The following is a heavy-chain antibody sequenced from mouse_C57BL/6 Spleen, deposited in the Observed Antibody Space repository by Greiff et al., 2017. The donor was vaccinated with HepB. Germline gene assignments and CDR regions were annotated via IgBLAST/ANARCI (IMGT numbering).Heavy chain of an antibody. D-gene: IGHD1-1*01. CDR1: GYTFTDYN. CDR3: ARGGLITTVGDWYFDV. CDR2: INPNNGGT. J-gene: IGHJ1*03. V-gene: IGHV1-18*01. Sequence: EVQLQQSGPELVKPGASVKIPCKASGYTFTDYNMDWVKQSHGKSLEWIGDINPNNGGTIYNQKFKGKATLTVDKSSSTAYMELRSLTSEDTAVYYCARGGLITTVGDWYFDVWGTGTTVTVSS.